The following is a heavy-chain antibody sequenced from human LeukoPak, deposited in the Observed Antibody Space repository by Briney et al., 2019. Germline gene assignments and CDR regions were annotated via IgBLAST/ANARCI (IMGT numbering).Heavy chain of an antibody. D-gene: IGHD6-13*01. J-gene: IGHJ3*02. Sequence: PSETLSLTCTVSGGSIGVYYWSWIRQPPGKGLEWIGFIYYSGATDYNPSLKSRVTMSVDTSINQFSLKLSSVTAADTAVYYCARQPRYGSSWYDDAFDIWGQGTMVTVSS. CDR2: IYYSGAT. CDR3: ARQPRYGSSWYDDAFDI. CDR1: GGSIGVYY. V-gene: IGHV4-59*08.